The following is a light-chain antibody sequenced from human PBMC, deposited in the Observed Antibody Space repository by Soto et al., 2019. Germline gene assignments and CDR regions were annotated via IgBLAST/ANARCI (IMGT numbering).Light chain of an antibody. CDR3: QQRSKWPHIT. CDR1: LNISSAF. J-gene: IGKJ5*01. Sequence: EIVLTQSPCTLSLSPGERATLSCRAILNISSAFLAWYQHKPGQAPRLLISAASSRATGIPDRFSRSGSGTDFTLTIRRMEPEDFAVYYCQQRSKWPHITFGQGTRLEIK. CDR2: AAS. V-gene: IGKV3D-20*02.